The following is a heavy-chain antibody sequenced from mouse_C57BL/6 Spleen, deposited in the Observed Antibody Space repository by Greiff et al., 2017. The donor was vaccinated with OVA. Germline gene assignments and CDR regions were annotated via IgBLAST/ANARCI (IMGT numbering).Heavy chain of an antibody. J-gene: IGHJ3*01. Sequence: DVHLVESGGGLVKPGGSLKLSCAASGFTFSSYAMSWVRQTPEKRLEWVATISDGGSYTYYPDNVKGRFTISRDNAKNNLYLQMSHLKSEDTAMYYCARERDRGYSPFAYWGQGTLVTVSA. CDR3: ARERDRGYSPFAY. D-gene: IGHD2-3*01. CDR2: ISDGGSYT. CDR1: GFTFSSYA. V-gene: IGHV5-4*01.